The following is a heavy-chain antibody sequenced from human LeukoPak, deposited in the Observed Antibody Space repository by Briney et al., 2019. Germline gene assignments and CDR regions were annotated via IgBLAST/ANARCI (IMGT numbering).Heavy chain of an antibody. CDR2: ISSSSSYI. CDR3: ARDPFGAYCGGDCYSSDAFDI. D-gene: IGHD2-21*02. J-gene: IGHJ3*02. CDR1: GFTFSSYE. V-gene: IGHV3-21*01. Sequence: GSLRLSCAASGFTFSSYEMNWVRQAPGKGLEWVSSISSSSSYIYYADSVKGRFTISRDNAKNSLYLQMNSLRAEDTAVYYCARDPFGAYCGGDCYSSDAFDIWGQGTMVTVSS.